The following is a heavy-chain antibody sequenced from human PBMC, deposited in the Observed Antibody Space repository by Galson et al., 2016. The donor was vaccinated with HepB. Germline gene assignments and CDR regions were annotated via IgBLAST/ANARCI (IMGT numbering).Heavy chain of an antibody. CDR1: EFTFSYYY. J-gene: IGHJ6*03. D-gene: IGHD6-6*01. CDR2: ISGSSHDT. CDR3: ARYTSSSPYYYYMDV. V-gene: IGHV3-11*06. Sequence: SLRLSCAASEFTFSYYYMSWIRRAPGKGLEWVSYISGSSHDTNYADSVKGRFTISRDNAKNSLYLQMTSLRAEDTAVYYCARYTSSSPYYYYMDVWGKGTTVTVSS.